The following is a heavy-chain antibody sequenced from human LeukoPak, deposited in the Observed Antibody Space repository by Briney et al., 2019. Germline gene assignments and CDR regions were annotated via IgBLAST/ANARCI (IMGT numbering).Heavy chain of an antibody. J-gene: IGHJ3*02. CDR1: GGSISSSGYY. Sequence: PSETLSLTCTVSGGSISSSGYYWGWIRQPPGKGLEWIGSMYYSGSTYYNPSLKSRVTISVDTSKNQFSLKLSSVTAADTAVYYCARSDGYGLVGIWGQGTMVTVSS. CDR2: MYYSGST. CDR3: ARSDGYGLVGI. D-gene: IGHD3-10*01. V-gene: IGHV4-39*07.